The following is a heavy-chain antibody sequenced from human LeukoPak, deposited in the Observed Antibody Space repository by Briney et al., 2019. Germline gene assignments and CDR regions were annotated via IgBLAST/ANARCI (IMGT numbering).Heavy chain of an antibody. CDR3: ARGVYYYDSSGYYILGY. J-gene: IGHJ4*02. D-gene: IGHD3-22*01. CDR2: INWNGGST. CDR1: GFTFDDYG. Sequence: PGGSLRLSCAASGFTFDDYGMSGVRQVPGKGLEWVSGINWNGGSTGYADSVKGRFTISRDNAKNSLYLQMNSLRAEDTALYYCARGVYYYDSSGYYILGYWGQGTLVTVSS. V-gene: IGHV3-20*04.